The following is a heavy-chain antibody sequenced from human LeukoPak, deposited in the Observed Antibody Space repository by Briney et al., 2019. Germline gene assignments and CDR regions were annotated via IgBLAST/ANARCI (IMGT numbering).Heavy chain of an antibody. J-gene: IGHJ4*02. Sequence: ASVKVSCKASGYTFTGYYMHWVRQAPGQGLEWMGWMNPNSGNAGYAQKFQGRVTMTRNTSISTAYMELSSLRSEDTAVYYCARGLGCTNGVCYNYWGQGTLVTVSS. CDR3: ARGLGCTNGVCYNY. V-gene: IGHV1-8*02. D-gene: IGHD2-8*01. CDR1: GYTFTGYY. CDR2: MNPNSGNA.